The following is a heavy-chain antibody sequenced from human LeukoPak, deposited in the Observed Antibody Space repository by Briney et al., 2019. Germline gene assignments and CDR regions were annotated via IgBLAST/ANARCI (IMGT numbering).Heavy chain of an antibody. Sequence: GGSLRLSCAASGFTFSSYSMNWVRQAPGKGLEWVSAISGSGGSTYYADSVKGRFTISRDNSKNTLYLQMNSLRAEDTAVHYCAKGGDYFDYWGQGTLVTVSS. V-gene: IGHV3-23*01. CDR1: GFTFSSYS. CDR2: ISGSGGST. CDR3: AKGGDYFDY. J-gene: IGHJ4*02.